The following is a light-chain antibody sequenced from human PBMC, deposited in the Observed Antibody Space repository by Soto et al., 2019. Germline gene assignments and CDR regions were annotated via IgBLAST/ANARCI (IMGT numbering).Light chain of an antibody. CDR3: QQYNRYAVT. Sequence: EIVMTQSPAPLSMSPGERATLSCRASQSISTKVAWYQQKPGQAPRLLIYGASTRATGVPARFSGSGSGTECTLSISSLQSEHVAVYYCQQYNRYAVTFGQGTKVDIK. CDR2: GAS. CDR1: QSISTK. V-gene: IGKV3-15*01. J-gene: IGKJ1*01.